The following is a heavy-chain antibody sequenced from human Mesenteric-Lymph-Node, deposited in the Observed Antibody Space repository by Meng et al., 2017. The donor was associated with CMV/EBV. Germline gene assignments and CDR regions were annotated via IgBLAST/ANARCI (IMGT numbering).Heavy chain of an antibody. J-gene: IGHJ4*02. CDR2: SKHTGST. D-gene: IGHD1-14*01. CDR1: SGSVSGYD. Sequence: AVYSGSVSGYDWSWSRQPTGRGLEWIGQSKHTGSTYDVPSLKDRVTISIDTPNNQFSLKLNSVTASDTAVYYCARGPNNPTHDFDLWGQGTLVTVSS. V-gene: IGHV4-34*01. CDR3: ARGPNNPTHDFDL.